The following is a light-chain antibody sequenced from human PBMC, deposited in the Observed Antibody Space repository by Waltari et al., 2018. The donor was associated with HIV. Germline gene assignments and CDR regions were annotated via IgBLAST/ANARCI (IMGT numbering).Light chain of an antibody. J-gene: IGLJ1*01. Sequence: QSVLTQPPSVSGAPGQRVTISCTGSRSNIGAGYDVHWYQQVPGTAPNLLINVSRHRPSGVPDRFSAAKSGNSACLVITGLQAEDEADYYCQSYDGSLSGTYVFGTGTKVTVL. CDR2: VSR. CDR3: QSYDGSLSGTYV. CDR1: RSNIGAGYD. V-gene: IGLV1-40*01.